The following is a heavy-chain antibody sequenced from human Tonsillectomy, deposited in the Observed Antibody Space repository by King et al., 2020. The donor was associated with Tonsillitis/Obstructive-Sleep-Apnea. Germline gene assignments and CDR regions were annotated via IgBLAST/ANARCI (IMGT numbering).Heavy chain of an antibody. Sequence: VQLQQWGAGLLKPSETLSLTCAVDGGSFSGHYWSWIRLPPGEGLERIVEIIHRGITNYNPSLKSRVIMSVDTSKNQFSLNLNSVTAADTAVYYCARSTIFGVVITPLYFDYWGQGTLVTVSS. J-gene: IGHJ4*02. V-gene: IGHV4-34*12. CDR1: GGSFSGHY. CDR3: ARSTIFGVVITPLYFDY. CDR2: IIHRGIT. D-gene: IGHD3-3*01.